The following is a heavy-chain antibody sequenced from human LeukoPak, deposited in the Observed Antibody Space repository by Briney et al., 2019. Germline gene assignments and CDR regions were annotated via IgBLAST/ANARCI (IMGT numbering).Heavy chain of an antibody. Sequence: GASLRLSCAASGFTFSSYAMSWVRQAPGKGLEWVSGITGSGASKFYADSVKGRFTISRDNSRNTLYLRMDSLRDEDTAIYYCARRLVASGTPSGQFYYNVMDVWGQGTTVSVSS. CDR3: ARRLVASGTPSGQFYYNVMDV. D-gene: IGHD2-15*01. V-gene: IGHV3-23*01. J-gene: IGHJ6*02. CDR1: GFTFSSYA. CDR2: ITGSGASK.